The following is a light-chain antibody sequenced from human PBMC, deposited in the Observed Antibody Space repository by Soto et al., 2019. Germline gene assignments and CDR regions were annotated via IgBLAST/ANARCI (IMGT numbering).Light chain of an antibody. J-gene: IGKJ1*01. CDR1: QSLLHSNGKNY. V-gene: IGKV2-28*01. CDR2: LGS. CDR3: QQYNNWPPWT. Sequence: DIVMTQSPLSLPVTPGEPSSISCSSSQSLLHSNGKNYLDWYLQKPGQSPQLLIYLGSNRATGIPARFSGSGSGTEFTLTISSLQSEDFAVYYCQQYNNWPPWTFGQGTKVDIK.